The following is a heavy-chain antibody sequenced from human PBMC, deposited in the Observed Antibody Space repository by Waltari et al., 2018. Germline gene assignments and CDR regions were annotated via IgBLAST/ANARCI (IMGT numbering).Heavy chain of an antibody. CDR2: ISYDGSNK. CDR1: GFSFTTFS. J-gene: IGHJ4*02. CDR3: ARIGYSLSYDFMGASDY. Sequence: QVLLVESGGGVVQRGRSLRLSCAASGFSFTTFSMHGVRQAPGKALEWVALISYDGSNKNYLDSVKGRFTISRDNSKNTLYLQMNSLRPEDTAIYYCARIGYSLSYDFMGASDYWGQGTLVTVSS. V-gene: IGHV3-30*03. D-gene: IGHD3-3*01.